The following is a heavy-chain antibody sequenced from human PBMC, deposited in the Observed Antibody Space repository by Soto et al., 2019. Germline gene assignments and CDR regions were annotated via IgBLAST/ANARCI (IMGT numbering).Heavy chain of an antibody. CDR3: ARQEDGYNLALDI. J-gene: IGHJ3*02. D-gene: IGHD5-12*01. CDR2: IYYSGNT. CDR1: GGSISSNSYY. Sequence: PSETLSLTCTVSGGSISSNSYYWGWIRQPPGKGLEWIGSIYYSGNTYYNPSLKSRVTISVDTSKNQFSLKLSSVTAADTAVYYCARQEDGYNLALDIWGQGTMVTVSS. V-gene: IGHV4-39*01.